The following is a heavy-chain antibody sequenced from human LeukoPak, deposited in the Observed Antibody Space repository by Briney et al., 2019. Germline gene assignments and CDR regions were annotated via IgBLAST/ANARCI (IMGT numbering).Heavy chain of an antibody. Sequence: SETLSLTCTVSGGSISSSSYYWSWIRQPAGKGLEWIGRIYTSGSTNYNPSLKSRVTMSVDTSKNQFSLKLSSVTAADTAVYYCARSGSYLYYFDYWGQGTLVTVSS. CDR1: GGSISSSSYY. D-gene: IGHD1-26*01. J-gene: IGHJ4*02. CDR3: ARSGSYLYYFDY. V-gene: IGHV4-61*02. CDR2: IYTSGST.